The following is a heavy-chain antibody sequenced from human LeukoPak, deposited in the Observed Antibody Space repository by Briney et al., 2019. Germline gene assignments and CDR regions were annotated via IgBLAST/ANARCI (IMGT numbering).Heavy chain of an antibody. CDR1: GFTFDDYG. V-gene: IGHV3-20*04. D-gene: IGHD3-3*01. CDR3: ASTIFGGFDP. CDR2: INWNGGST. J-gene: IGHJ5*02. Sequence: GGSLRLSRAASGFTFDDYGMNWVRQAPGKGLEWVSGINWNGGSTGYADSVKGRFTISRDNAKNSLYLQMNSLRAEDRALHYCASTIFGGFDPWGQGTLVTVSS.